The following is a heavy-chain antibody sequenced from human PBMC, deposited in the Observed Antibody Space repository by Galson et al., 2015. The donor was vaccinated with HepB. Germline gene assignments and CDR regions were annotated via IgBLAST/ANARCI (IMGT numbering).Heavy chain of an antibody. Sequence: SLRLSCAASGFNFRNAWMSWVRQAPGKGLEWVGRIKSQIDGGTTQYTAPVKGRFTISRDDSKNMLYLQINSLKTEDTAMYYCTTDEGGYDMNYLYQYGMDVWGQGTTVTVSS. V-gene: IGHV3-15*01. D-gene: IGHD5-12*01. CDR1: GFNFRNAW. CDR2: IKSQIDGGTT. J-gene: IGHJ6*02. CDR3: TTDEGGYDMNYLYQYGMDV.